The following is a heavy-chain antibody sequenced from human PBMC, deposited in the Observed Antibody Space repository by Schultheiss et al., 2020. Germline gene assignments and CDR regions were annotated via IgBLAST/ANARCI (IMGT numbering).Heavy chain of an antibody. CDR2: ISGSGGST. D-gene: IGHD2-2*01. CDR3: SALLSAAAIFDS. J-gene: IGHJ4*02. V-gene: IGHV3-23*01. Sequence: GGSLRLSCAASGFTFSSYAMSWVRQAPGKGLEWVSAISGSGGSTYYADSVKGRFTISRHNSKNTLYLQMNSLKTEDTAVYYCSALLSAAAIFDSWGQGTLVTVSS. CDR1: GFTFSSYA.